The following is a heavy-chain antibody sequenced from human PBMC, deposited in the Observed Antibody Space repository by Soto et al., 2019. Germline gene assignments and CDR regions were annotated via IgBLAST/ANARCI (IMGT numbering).Heavy chain of an antibody. V-gene: IGHV4-31*03. CDR3: ASVRGNPLLGWFDP. CDR1: GGSISSGGYY. CDR2: IYHSGTT. D-gene: IGHD2-2*01. Sequence: QVQLQESGPGLVKPSQTLSLTCTVSGGSISSGGYYWSWIRQHPGKGLEWIGYIYHSGTTYYNPSLKCRVTLSVDTSKNQFSRKVTSVTAADPAVYYCASVRGNPLLGWFDPWGQGTLVTVSS. J-gene: IGHJ5*02.